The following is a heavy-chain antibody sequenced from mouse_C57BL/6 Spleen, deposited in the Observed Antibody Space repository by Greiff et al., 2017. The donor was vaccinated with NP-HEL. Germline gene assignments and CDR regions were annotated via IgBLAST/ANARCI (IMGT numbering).Heavy chain of an antibody. J-gene: IGHJ2*01. V-gene: IGHV1-64*01. CDR2: IHPNSGST. D-gene: IGHD1-1*01. Sequence: QVQLQQPGAELVKPGASVKLSCKASGYTFTSYWMHWVKQRPGQGLEWIGMIHPNSGSTNYNEKFKSKATLTVDKSSSTAYMQLSSLTSEDSAVYYWARNGGRGYYFDYWGQGTTLTVSS. CDR1: GYTFTSYW. CDR3: ARNGGRGYYFDY.